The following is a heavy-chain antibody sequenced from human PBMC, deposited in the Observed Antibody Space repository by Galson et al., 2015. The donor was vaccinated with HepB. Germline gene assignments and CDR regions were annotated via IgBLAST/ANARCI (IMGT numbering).Heavy chain of an antibody. CDR3: ARNGVYSLDY. D-gene: IGHD4-17*01. CDR1: GDSITNHHW. V-gene: IGHV4-4*02. J-gene: IGHJ4*02. Sequence: SETLSLTCVVSGDSITNHHWWSWVRQPPGKGLEWIGEIHHSGSTNYNPSLKSRVTISVDKSKNQFSLRLNSATAADTAVYYCARNGVYSLDYWGQGTLVTASS. CDR2: IHHSGST.